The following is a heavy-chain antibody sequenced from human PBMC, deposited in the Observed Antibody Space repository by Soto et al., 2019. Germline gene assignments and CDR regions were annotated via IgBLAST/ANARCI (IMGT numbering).Heavy chain of an antibody. CDR2: ISSSSSYI. V-gene: IGHV3-21*01. CDR3: ARDPYCTNGVCPGANWFDP. J-gene: IGHJ5*02. CDR1: GFTFSSYS. D-gene: IGHD2-8*01. Sequence: GGSLRLSCAASGFTFSSYSMNWVRQAPGKGLEWVSSISSSSSYIYYADSVKGRFTISRDNAKNSLYLQMNSLRAEDTAVYYCARDPYCTNGVCPGANWFDPWGQGTLVTVSS.